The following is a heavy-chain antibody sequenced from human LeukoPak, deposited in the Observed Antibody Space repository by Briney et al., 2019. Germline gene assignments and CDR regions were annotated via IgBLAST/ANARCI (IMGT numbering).Heavy chain of an antibody. CDR1: GFTFSSYG. CDR3: AKEPDGPHYYGSGSYPDY. J-gene: IGHJ4*02. CDR2: IRYDGSNK. Sequence: QPGGSLRLSCAASGFTFSSYGMHWVRQAPGKGLEWVAFIRYDGSNKYYADSVKGRFTISRDNSKNTLYLQMNSLRAEDTAVYYCAKEPDGPHYYGSGSYPDYWGQGTLVTVSS. V-gene: IGHV3-30*02. D-gene: IGHD3-10*01.